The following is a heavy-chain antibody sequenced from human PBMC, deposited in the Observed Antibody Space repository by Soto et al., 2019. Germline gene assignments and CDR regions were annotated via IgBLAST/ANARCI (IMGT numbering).Heavy chain of an antibody. CDR1: GVSISATYW. CDR3: ARDRDCSSTSCYLSMDV. Sequence: SETLSLTCAVSGVSISATYWWTWVRQPPGKGLEWIGGVYPSGSTNYTPSLKSRVTMSVDTSKNQFSLRLSSVTAADTAVYYCARDRDCSSTSCYLSMDVWGQGTTVTV. V-gene: IGHV4-4*02. D-gene: IGHD2-2*01. J-gene: IGHJ6*02. CDR2: VYPSGST.